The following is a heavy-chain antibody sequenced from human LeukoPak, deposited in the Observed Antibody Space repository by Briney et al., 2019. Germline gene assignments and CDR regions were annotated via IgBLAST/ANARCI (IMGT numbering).Heavy chain of an antibody. CDR2: IDPSDSYT. Sequence: GESLRISCKGSGYSFTSYWISWVRQMPGKGLEWMGRIDPSDSYTNYSPSFQGHVTISADKSISTAYLQWSSLKASDTAMYYCARSPENYDSSGYYWAPDYWGQGTLVTVSS. D-gene: IGHD3-22*01. V-gene: IGHV5-10-1*01. J-gene: IGHJ4*02. CDR1: GYSFTSYW. CDR3: ARSPENYDSSGYYWAPDY.